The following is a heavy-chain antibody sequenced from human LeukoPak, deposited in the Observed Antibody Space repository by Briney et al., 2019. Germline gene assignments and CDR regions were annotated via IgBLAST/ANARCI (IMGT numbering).Heavy chain of an antibody. V-gene: IGHV4-39*07. CDR3: ARVPLRDCSSTSCLRYFYMDV. J-gene: IGHJ6*03. CDR2: IYYSGST. Sequence: SETLSLTCTVSGGSISSSSYYWGWIRQPPGKGLEWIGSIYYSGSTNYNPSLKSRVTISVDTSKNQFSPKLTSVTAADTAVYYCARVPLRDCSSTSCLRYFYMDVWGKGTTVTVS. D-gene: IGHD2-2*01. CDR1: GGSISSSSYY.